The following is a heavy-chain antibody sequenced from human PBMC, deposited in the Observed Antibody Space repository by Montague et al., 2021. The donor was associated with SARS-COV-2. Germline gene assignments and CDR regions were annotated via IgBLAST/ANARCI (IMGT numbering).Heavy chain of an antibody. CDR1: GGSISSGGYY. CDR2: IYYSGITDWST. CDR3: ARDTGLDGSGNFVGFGL. D-gene: IGHD3-10*01. V-gene: IGHV4-31*03. Sequence: TLSLTCTVSGGSISSGGYYWSWIRQYPGKGLEWIGYIYYSGITDWSTFYTPSLRSRITISVDTSKHQVSLRLNSVTAADTSVYYCARDTGLDGSGNFVGFGLWGQGTLVTVSS. J-gene: IGHJ4*02.